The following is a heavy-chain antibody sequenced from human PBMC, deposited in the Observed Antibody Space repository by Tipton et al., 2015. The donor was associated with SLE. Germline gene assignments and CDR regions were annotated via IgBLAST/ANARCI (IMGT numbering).Heavy chain of an antibody. CDR2: IYYSGST. V-gene: IGHV4-61*01. D-gene: IGHD3-3*01. CDR3: ARESDYDFWSGSFDY. J-gene: IGHJ4*02. CDR1: GGSVSSGSYY. Sequence: LRLSCTVSGGSVSSGSYYWSWIRQPPGKGLEWIGYIYYSGSTNYNPSLKSRVTISVDTSKNQFSLKLSSVTAADTAVYYCARESDYDFWSGSFDYWGQGTLVTVSS.